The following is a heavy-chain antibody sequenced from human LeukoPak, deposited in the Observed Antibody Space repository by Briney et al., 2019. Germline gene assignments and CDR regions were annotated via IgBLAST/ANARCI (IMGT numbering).Heavy chain of an antibody. CDR1: GYTFTSYY. CDR2: INPSGGST. J-gene: IGHJ4*02. CDR3: ARDSLTMIVGRQKRGLDY. V-gene: IGHV1-46*01. Sequence: ASVKVSCKASGYTFTSYYMHWVRQAPGQGLEWMGIINPSGGSTSYAQKFQGRVTMTRDMSTSTVYMELSSLRSEDTAVYYCARDSLTMIVGRQKRGLDYWGQGTLVTVSS. D-gene: IGHD3-22*01.